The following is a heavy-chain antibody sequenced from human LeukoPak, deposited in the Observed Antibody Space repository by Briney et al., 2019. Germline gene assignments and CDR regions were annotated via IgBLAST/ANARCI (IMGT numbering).Heavy chain of an antibody. D-gene: IGHD2-15*01. CDR1: GSTFSSYA. Sequence: PGGSLRLSCAASGSTFSSYAMSWVRQAPGKGLEWVSAISGSGGSTYYADSVKGRLTISRDNSKNTLYLQMNSLRAEDTAVYYCAKDDCSGGSCYWFDPWGQGTLVTVSS. V-gene: IGHV3-23*01. CDR3: AKDDCSGGSCYWFDP. J-gene: IGHJ5*02. CDR2: ISGSGGST.